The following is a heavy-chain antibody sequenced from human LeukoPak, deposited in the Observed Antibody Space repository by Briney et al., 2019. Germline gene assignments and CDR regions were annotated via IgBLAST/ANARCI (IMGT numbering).Heavy chain of an antibody. CDR1: GYTFTGYY. CDR2: INPNSGGT. D-gene: IGHD3-22*01. J-gene: IGHJ4*02. Sequence: ASVKVSCKASGYTFTGYYMHWVRQAPGQGLEWMGRINPNSGGTDYAQKLQGRVTMTTDTSTSTAYMELRSLKSDDTAVYYCARESHDTREDYWGQGTLVTVSS. V-gene: IGHV1-2*06. CDR3: ARESHDTREDY.